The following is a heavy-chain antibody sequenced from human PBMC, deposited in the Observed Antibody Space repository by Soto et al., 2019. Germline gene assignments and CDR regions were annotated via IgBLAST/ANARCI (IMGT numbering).Heavy chain of an antibody. V-gene: IGHV3-21*01. D-gene: IGHD3-22*01. CDR1: GFTFSSYS. CDR3: ARDRASSGYFPPMDV. J-gene: IGHJ6*02. CDR2: ITSSSEYI. Sequence: EVQLVESGGGLVKPGGSLRLSCAASGFTFSSYSMNWVRQAPGKGLEWVSSITSSSEYIYYADSVKGRFTISRDNAKNSLYLQMNSLRGEDTAVYYCARDRASSGYFPPMDVWGQGTTVTVSS.